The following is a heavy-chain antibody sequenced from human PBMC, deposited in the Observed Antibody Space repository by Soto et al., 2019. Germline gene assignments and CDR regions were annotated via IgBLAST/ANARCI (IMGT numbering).Heavy chain of an antibody. CDR2: INPNSGGT. CDR3: ASDAVTGTEGPDF. J-gene: IGHJ4*02. Sequence: ASVKVSCKASGYTFSGFYMHWVRQAPGQGLEWMGWINPNSGGTKSAEKFQGRVTMTRDTSISTAYMELSRLTSDDTAVYYCASDAVTGTEGPDFWGQGTQVTVSS. V-gene: IGHV1-2*02. D-gene: IGHD6-19*01. CDR1: GYTFSGFY.